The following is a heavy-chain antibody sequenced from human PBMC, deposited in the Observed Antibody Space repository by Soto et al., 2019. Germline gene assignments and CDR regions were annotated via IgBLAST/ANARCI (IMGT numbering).Heavy chain of an antibody. V-gene: IGHV4-59*08. D-gene: IGHD3-10*01. CDR1: DDSSSSYK. Sequence: SETLSLTCTVSDDSSSSYKWSWIRQPPGRRLEWIGYIDSNGGTSYNPSLQSRVTISIDTSTKQFSLRLSSVTTADTAVYYCVRQGFGRLHGLVDVWGQGTTVTVSS. CDR3: VRQGFGRLHGLVDV. J-gene: IGHJ6*02. CDR2: IDSNGGT.